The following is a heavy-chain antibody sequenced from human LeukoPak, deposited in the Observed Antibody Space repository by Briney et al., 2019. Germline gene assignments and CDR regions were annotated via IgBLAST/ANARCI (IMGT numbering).Heavy chain of an antibody. Sequence: PSETLSLTCTVSGGSFTSHHWSWIRQPPGKGLEWIGYIYYSGSTNYNPSLKSRVTISVDTSKNQFSLKLSSVTAADTAVYYCARGGVPAAMRSSSLDYWGQGTLVTVSS. V-gene: IGHV4-59*08. CDR3: ARGGVPAAMRSSSLDY. CDR2: IYYSGST. D-gene: IGHD2-2*01. CDR1: GGSFTSHH. J-gene: IGHJ4*02.